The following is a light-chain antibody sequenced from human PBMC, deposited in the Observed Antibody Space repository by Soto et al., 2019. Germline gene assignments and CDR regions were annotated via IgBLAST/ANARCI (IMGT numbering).Light chain of an antibody. Sequence: EIVLTQSPGTLSLSPGERATLSCRASQSVSSTYLAWYQQKPGQAPRLLIYCASNRATGIPDRFSGSGSGTDFTLTISRLEPEDLAVYYCQQYGNSPTFGQGTKVDIK. V-gene: IGKV3-20*01. CDR2: CAS. CDR1: QSVSSTY. J-gene: IGKJ1*01. CDR3: QQYGNSPT.